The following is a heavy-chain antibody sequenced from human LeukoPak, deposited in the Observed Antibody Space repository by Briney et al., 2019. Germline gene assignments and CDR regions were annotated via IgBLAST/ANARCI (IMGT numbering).Heavy chain of an antibody. J-gene: IGHJ3*02. Sequence: ASVKVSCKASGYTFTSYGISWVRQAPGQGLEWMGGIIPIFGTANYAQKSQGRVTITADESTSTAYMELSSLRSEDTAVYYCARAYNWNVLRAFDIWGQGTMVTVSS. V-gene: IGHV1-69*13. CDR2: IIPIFGTA. CDR3: ARAYNWNVLRAFDI. CDR1: GYTFTSYG. D-gene: IGHD1-1*01.